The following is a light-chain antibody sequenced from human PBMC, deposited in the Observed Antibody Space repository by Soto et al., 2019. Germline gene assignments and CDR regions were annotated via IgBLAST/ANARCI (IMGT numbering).Light chain of an antibody. CDR3: QQYGSSRWT. Sequence: EIVLTQSPGTLSLSPGERGTLSCRASQSVSSIYLAWYQQKPGQAPRLLIYGASSRATGIPDRFSGSGSGTDFTLTISRLEPEDFAVYYCQQYGSSRWTFGQGTKVDIK. CDR1: QSVSSIY. CDR2: GAS. J-gene: IGKJ1*01. V-gene: IGKV3-20*01.